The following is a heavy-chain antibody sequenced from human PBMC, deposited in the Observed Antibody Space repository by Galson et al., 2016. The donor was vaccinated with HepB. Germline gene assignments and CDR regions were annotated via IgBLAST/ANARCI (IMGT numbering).Heavy chain of an antibody. D-gene: IGHD6-19*01. J-gene: IGHJ4*02. CDR3: AKKSLVAGTATYVFDN. V-gene: IGHV3-23*01. CDR2: TSGSGGSI. Sequence: SLRLSCAASGFPFSTYGMSWVRQAPGKGLEWVSGTSGSGGSIYSADSVKGRFTISRDNSKNTLYLQMNSLRADDTAVYYCAKKSLVAGTATYVFDNWGQGTLVTVS. CDR1: GFPFSTYG.